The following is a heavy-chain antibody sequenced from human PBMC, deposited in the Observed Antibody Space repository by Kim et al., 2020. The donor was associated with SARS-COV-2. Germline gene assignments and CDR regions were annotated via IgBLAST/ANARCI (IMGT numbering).Heavy chain of an antibody. CDR3: AREQSSHPDY. CDR2: IYYSGST. CDR1: GGSVSSGSYY. Sequence: SETLSLTCTVSGGSVSSGSYYWSWIRQPPGKGLEWIGYIYYSGSTNYNPSLKSRVTISVDTSKNQFSLKLSSVTAADTAVYYCAREQSSHPDYWGQGTL. D-gene: IGHD3-10*01. V-gene: IGHV4-61*01. J-gene: IGHJ4*02.